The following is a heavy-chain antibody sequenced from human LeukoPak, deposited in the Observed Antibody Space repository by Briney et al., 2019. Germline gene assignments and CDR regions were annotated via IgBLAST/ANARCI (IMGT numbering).Heavy chain of an antibody. V-gene: IGHV1-69*13. J-gene: IGHJ4*02. Sequence: SVKVSCKASGGTFSSYAISWVRQAPGQGLEWMGGIIPIFGTANYAQKFQGRVTITADESTGTAYMELSSLRSEDTAVYYCAISPYYYDSSGYSSLGYWGQGTLVTVSS. D-gene: IGHD3-22*01. CDR2: IIPIFGTA. CDR3: AISPYYYDSSGYSSLGY. CDR1: GGTFSSYA.